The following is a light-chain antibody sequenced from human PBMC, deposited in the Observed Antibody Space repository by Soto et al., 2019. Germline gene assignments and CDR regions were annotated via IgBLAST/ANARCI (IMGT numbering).Light chain of an antibody. CDR1: QDIGSW. CDR3: KQAKSFPVS. J-gene: IGKJ5*01. Sequence: DIQMTQSPSSVSASVGDRVTITCRASQDIGSWFAWYQQKPGKVHKLLIYAASILQSGVQSRFSGSGSGTDFTLTIKNLQPEDFATYYCKQAKSFPVSFGQGTRLEIK. V-gene: IGKV1D-12*01. CDR2: AAS.